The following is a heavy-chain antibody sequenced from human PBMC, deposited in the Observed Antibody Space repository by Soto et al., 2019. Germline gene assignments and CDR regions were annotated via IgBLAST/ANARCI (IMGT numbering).Heavy chain of an antibody. CDR3: ARDLRPKVQYSSSWYMDAFDI. Sequence: GGSLRLSCAASGFTFSSYSMNWVRQAPGKGLEWVSYISSSSSTIYYAHSVKGRFTISRDNAKNSLYLQMNSLRAEDTAVYYCARDLRPKVQYSSSWYMDAFDIWGQGTMVTVSS. CDR2: ISSSSSTI. J-gene: IGHJ3*02. CDR1: GFTFSSYS. V-gene: IGHV3-48*04. D-gene: IGHD6-13*01.